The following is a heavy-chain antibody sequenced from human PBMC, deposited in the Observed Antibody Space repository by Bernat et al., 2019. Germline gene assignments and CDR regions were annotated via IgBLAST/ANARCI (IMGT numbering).Heavy chain of an antibody. J-gene: IGHJ4*02. CDR1: GFTFSSYG. V-gene: IGHV3-33*01. Sequence: HVQLVESGGGVVQPGRSLRLSCAASGFTFSSYGMHWVRQAPGKGLEWVAVIWYDGSNKYYADSVKGRFTISRDNSKNTLYLQMNSLRAEDTAVYYCARDATWFEQNYFDYWGQGTLVTVSS. CDR3: ARDATWFEQNYFDY. CDR2: IWYDGSNK. D-gene: IGHD3-10*01.